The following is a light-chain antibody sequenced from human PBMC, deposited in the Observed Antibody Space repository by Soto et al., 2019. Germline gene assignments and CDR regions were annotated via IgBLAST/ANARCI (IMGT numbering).Light chain of an antibody. CDR1: SSNIGINT. CDR2: GNN. CDR3: ATWDDSLDVHV. V-gene: IGLV1-44*01. J-gene: IGLJ1*01. Sequence: QSVLTQPPSASGTPGQTITISCSGGSSNIGINTVNWYEHLPGTAPRLLIYGNNQQPSGVPDRFSGSKSGTSASLAISGLQSEDEGHYYCATWDDSLDVHVFGTGTKVTVL.